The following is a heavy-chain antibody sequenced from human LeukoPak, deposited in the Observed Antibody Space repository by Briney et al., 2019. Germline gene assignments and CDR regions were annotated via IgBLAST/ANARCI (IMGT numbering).Heavy chain of an antibody. V-gene: IGHV4-59*11. CDR3: ARTTWDYYYMDV. CDR1: GGSISSHY. D-gene: IGHD1-1*01. J-gene: IGHJ6*03. Sequence: SETLSLTCTVSGGSISSHYWSWMRQSPGKGLEWIGYISYSGTTNYKSSLKSRVTISVDTSKNQFSLKLSSVTAADTAMYYCARTTWDYYYMDVWGKGTTVTVSS. CDR2: ISYSGTT.